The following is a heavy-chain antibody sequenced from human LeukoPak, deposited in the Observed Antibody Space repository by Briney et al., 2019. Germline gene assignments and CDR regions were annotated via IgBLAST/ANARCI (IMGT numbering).Heavy chain of an antibody. D-gene: IGHD1-1*01. CDR1: SGSISPYY. CDR3: ARDSRTTTAFDI. CDR2: VYYSGST. J-gene: IGHJ3*02. Sequence: SETLSLTCSVSSGSISPYYWSWIRQPPGKGLEWIGCVYYSGSTNYNPSLNSRVTISVDTSKNQFSLKLGSVTAADTAIYYCARDSRTTTAFDIWGQGTMVTVSS. V-gene: IGHV4-59*01.